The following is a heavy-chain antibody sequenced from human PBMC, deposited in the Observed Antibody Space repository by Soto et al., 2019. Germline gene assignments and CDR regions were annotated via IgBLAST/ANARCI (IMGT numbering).Heavy chain of an antibody. CDR3: AREGMAASYYYYGMDV. J-gene: IGHJ6*02. CDR1: GGSVSSGSYY. CDR2: IYYSGST. D-gene: IGHD2-8*01. V-gene: IGHV4-61*01. Sequence: SETLSLTCTVSGGSVSSGSYYWSWIRQPPGKGLEWIGYIYYSGSTNYNPSLKSRVTISVDTSKNQFSLKLSSVTTADTAVYYCAREGMAASYYYYGMDVWGQGTTVTVSS.